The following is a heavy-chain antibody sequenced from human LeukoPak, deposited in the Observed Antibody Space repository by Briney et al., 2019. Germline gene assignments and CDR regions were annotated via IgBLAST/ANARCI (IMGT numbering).Heavy chain of an antibody. CDR3: ATRYCSSTSCSNNWFDP. CDR1: GGSFIGYY. D-gene: IGHD2-2*01. J-gene: IGHJ5*02. V-gene: IGHV4-34*01. Sequence: SETLSLTCAVYGGSFIGYYWSWIRQPPGKGLEWIGEINHSGSTNYNPSLKSRVTISVDTSKNQFSLKLSSVTAADTAVYYCATRYCSSTSCSNNWFDPWGQGTLVTVSS. CDR2: INHSGST.